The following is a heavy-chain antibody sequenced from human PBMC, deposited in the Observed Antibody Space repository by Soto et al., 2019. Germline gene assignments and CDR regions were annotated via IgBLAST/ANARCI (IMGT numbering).Heavy chain of an antibody. D-gene: IGHD6-6*01. CDR1: RFTFSDYY. J-gene: IGHJ4*02. CDR3: ARDLVAVSGGVYSSSSGGYFFDF. Sequence: QVQLVESGGGLVKPGGSLRLSCAASRFTFSDYYMSWIRQAPGKGLEWVSYISNSGRTLYYADSMKGRFTISRDNAKNSLYLQMNSLRSEDTAVYYCARDLVAVSGGVYSSSSGGYFFDFWGQGTLVTVSS. V-gene: IGHV3-11*01. CDR2: ISNSGRTL.